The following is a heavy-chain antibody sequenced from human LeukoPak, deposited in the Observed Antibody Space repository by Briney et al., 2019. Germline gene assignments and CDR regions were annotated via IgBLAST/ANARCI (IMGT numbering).Heavy chain of an antibody. CDR3: ARDAAFSAFNM. CDR1: GFAFNTYS. CDR2: ISSSTTTV. J-gene: IGHJ3*02. V-gene: IGHV3-48*02. Sequence: GGSLRLSCAASGFAFNTYSMDWVRQAPGKGLEWVSSISSSTTTVYYADSVRGRFTISRDNAKNSLYLQMNSLRDGDTAVYYCARDAAFSAFNMWGQGTMVTVSS. D-gene: IGHD2-15*01.